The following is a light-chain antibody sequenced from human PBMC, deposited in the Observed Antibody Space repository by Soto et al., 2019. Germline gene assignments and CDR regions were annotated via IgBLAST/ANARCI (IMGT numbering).Light chain of an antibody. CDR2: SNN. CDR3: AAWDDSLNGRL. V-gene: IGLV1-47*02. CDR1: SSNIGSNY. Sequence: QSVLTQPPSASGTPGQRVTISCSGSSSNIGSNYVYWYQQLPGTAPKLLIYSNNQRPSGVPDRFSGSKSGTSASLAISGLRSEDEADYYCAAWDDSLNGRLFGTGTKLTV. J-gene: IGLJ1*01.